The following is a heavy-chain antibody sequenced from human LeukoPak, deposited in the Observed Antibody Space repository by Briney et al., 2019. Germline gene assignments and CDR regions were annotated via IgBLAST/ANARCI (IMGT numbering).Heavy chain of an antibody. CDR1: GDSITNDIW. V-gene: IGHV4-4*02. CDR3: ARDFRDYLDS. Sequence: SGTLSLTCAVSGDSITNDIWWSWVRQSPGKGLEWIGEVYHTGTTNYNPSLKSRVTISVDTSKNQFSLKLSSVTAAVTAVYYCARDFRDYLDSWGQGTLVTVSS. J-gene: IGHJ4*02. CDR2: VYHTGTT.